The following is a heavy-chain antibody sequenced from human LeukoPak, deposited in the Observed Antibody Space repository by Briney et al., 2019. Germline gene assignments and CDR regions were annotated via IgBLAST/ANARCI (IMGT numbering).Heavy chain of an antibody. Sequence: GGSLRLSCAASGFTFSTYWMSWVRQAPGKGLEWVAFIRYDGNIKYYADSVKGRFTISRDNSKNTLYLQMNGLRAEDTAVYYCAKDSSWSFDYWGQGTLVTVSS. CDR1: GFTFSTYW. D-gene: IGHD6-13*01. V-gene: IGHV3-30*02. CDR3: AKDSSWSFDY. CDR2: IRYDGNIK. J-gene: IGHJ4*02.